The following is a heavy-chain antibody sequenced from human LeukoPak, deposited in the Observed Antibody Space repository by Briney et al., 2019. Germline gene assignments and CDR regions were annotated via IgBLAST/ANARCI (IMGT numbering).Heavy chain of an antibody. V-gene: IGHV3-48*03. CDR1: GFTFSSYE. CDR3: GRVPRTTHAFDV. D-gene: IGHD1-1*01. J-gene: IGHJ3*01. CDR2: ISNGGLSI. Sequence: PGGSLRLSCAAPGFTFSSYEMNWVRQAPGKGLEWVSYISNGGLSIYYADSVKGRFTISRDNAKNSLYLQMNSLRAEDTAVYYCGRVPRTTHAFDVWGQGTMVTVSS.